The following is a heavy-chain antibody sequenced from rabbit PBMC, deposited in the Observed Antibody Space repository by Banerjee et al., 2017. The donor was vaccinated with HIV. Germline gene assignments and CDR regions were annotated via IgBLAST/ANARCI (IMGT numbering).Heavy chain of an antibody. CDR3: ARSPSYCNNAYACNL. D-gene: IGHD6-1*01. V-gene: IGHV1S45*01. Sequence: QEQLVESGGGLVQPEGSLTLTCTASGFSFSNNYYICWVRQAPGKGLECIACIYTGRDIPHYANWARGRFTISKTSSTTVTLQMTSLTAADTATYFCARSPSYCNNAYACNLWGQGTLV. J-gene: IGHJ4*01. CDR1: GFSFSNNYY. CDR2: IYTGRDIP.